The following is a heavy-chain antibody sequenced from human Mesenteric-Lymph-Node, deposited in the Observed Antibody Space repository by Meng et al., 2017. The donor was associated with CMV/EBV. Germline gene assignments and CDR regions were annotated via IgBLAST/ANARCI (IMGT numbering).Heavy chain of an antibody. Sequence: SCAASGFRFSDHYMHWIRQSPGKGLEWLTYISSSGLTTLYADSVKGRFTISRDNAKNSLYLQMNSLRAEDTAVYYCTKEVSGNSGGGYWGQGTLVTVSS. CDR2: ISSSGLTT. D-gene: IGHD4-23*01. V-gene: IGHV3-11*04. CDR3: TKEVSGNSGGGY. CDR1: GFRFSDHY. J-gene: IGHJ4*02.